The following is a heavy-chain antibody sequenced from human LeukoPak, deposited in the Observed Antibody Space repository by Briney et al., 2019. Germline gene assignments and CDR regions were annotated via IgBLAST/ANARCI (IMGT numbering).Heavy chain of an antibody. CDR3: AKAPGAYQRLYPPLSYYYGMDV. CDR2: ISGSGGST. D-gene: IGHD2-2*02. CDR1: GFTFSSYA. Sequence: GGSLRLSCAASGFTFSSYAMSWVRQAPGKGLEWVSAISGSGGSTYYADSVKGRFTISRDNSKNTLYLQMNSLRAEDTAVYYCAKAPGAYQRLYPPLSYYYGMDVWGQGTTVTVPS. V-gene: IGHV3-23*01. J-gene: IGHJ6*02.